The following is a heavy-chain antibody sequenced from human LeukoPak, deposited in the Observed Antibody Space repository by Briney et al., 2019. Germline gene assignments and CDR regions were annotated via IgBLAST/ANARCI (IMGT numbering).Heavy chain of an antibody. J-gene: IGHJ5*02. CDR2: ISGTSSII. D-gene: IGHD3-10*01. V-gene: IGHV3-48*01. CDR1: GFTFSTYS. CDR3: AREGGGSFDR. Sequence: QPGGSLRLSCAASGFTFSTYSMNWVRQAPGKGLEWVSDISGTSSIIYYADSVKGRFVISRDNAKNSLYLQMNSLRAEDTAVYYCAREGGGSFDRWGQGTLVTVSS.